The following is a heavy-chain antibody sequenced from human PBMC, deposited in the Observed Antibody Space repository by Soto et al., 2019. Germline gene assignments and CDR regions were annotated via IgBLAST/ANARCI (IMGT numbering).Heavy chain of an antibody. J-gene: IGHJ4*02. CDR2: IYYSGST. Sequence: SETLSHTCTVSGGSISSSSYYWGWIRQPPGKGLEWIGSIYYSGSTYYNPSLKSRVTISVDTSKNQFSLKLSSVTAADTAVYYCARLYGSGSYYTFLTTTYYFDYWGQGTLVTVS. D-gene: IGHD3-10*01. V-gene: IGHV4-39*01. CDR3: ARLYGSGSYYTFLTTTYYFDY. CDR1: GGSISSSSYY.